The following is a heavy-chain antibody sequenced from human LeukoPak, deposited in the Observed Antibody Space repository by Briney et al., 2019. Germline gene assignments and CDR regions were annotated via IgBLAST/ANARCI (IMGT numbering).Heavy chain of an antibody. CDR1: GGSISSYY. V-gene: IGHV4-59*01. D-gene: IGHD2-8*01. CDR3: ARAPGMGYYGMDV. J-gene: IGHJ6*02. Sequence: SETLSLTCTVSGGSISSYYWSWIRQPPGKGLEWIGYIYYSGSTNYNPFLKSRVTISVDTSKNQFSLRLSSVTAADTAVYYCARAPGMGYYGMDVWGQGTTVTVSS. CDR2: IYYSGST.